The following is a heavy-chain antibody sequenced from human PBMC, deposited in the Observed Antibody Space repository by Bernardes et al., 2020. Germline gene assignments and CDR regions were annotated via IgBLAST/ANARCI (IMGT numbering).Heavy chain of an antibody. CDR3: TTDQGQYDILTGYYTMTIDY. D-gene: IGHD3-9*01. CDR1: GFTFRNAW. CDR2: IKSKTDGGTT. Sequence: GGSLILSCAASGFTFRNAWMSWVRQAPGKGLEWVGRIKSKTDGGTTDYAAPVKGRFTISRDDSKNTLYLQMNSLKTEDTAVYYCTTDQGQYDILTGYYTMTIDYWGQGTLVTVSS. J-gene: IGHJ4*02. V-gene: IGHV3-15*01.